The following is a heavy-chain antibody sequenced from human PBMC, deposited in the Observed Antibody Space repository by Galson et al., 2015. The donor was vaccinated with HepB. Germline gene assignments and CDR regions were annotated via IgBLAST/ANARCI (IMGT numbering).Heavy chain of an antibody. CDR2: IDPSDSFS. D-gene: IGHD6-19*01. J-gene: IGHJ6*01. CDR1: GYNFTSYW. Sequence: QSGAEVKKPGESLRISCKGSGYNFTSYWISWVRQMPGKGLEWMGRIDPSDSFSHYSPSFQGHVTISADKSINTAFLQWSSLKASDTAIYYCARPPSESSGWAYYGMDV. CDR3: ARPPSESSGWAYYGMDV. V-gene: IGHV5-10-1*01.